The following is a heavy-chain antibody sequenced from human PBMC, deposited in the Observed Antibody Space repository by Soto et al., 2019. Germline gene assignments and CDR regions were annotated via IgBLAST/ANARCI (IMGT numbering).Heavy chain of an antibody. Sequence: EVQLVESGGGLVKPGGSLRLSCAASGFTFSSFNMNWVRQVPGKGLEWASVIYSSGQTYYPDSVQGRFTISRDNSKNTVYLQMSSLRVEDTGVYSCARIYGSGVVDFWGQGSLITVSS. D-gene: IGHD3-10*01. V-gene: IGHV3-66*01. CDR2: IYSSGQT. CDR3: ARIYGSGVVDF. J-gene: IGHJ4*02. CDR1: GFTFSSFN.